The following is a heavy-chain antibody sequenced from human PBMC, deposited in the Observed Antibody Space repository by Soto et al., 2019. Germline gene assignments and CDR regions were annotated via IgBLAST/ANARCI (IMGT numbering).Heavy chain of an antibody. D-gene: IGHD3-22*01. Sequence: SETLSLTCNVSGAYVTTYYWSWIRQSPGKGLEWIGYISNSGNTNYNPSLKSRVTISLDTSKNHFSLKMRSVTAADTAVYYCARDYYDSSGYEKYNWFDPWGQGTLVTVSS. CDR2: ISNSGNT. V-gene: IGHV4-59*02. CDR1: GAYVTTYY. CDR3: ARDYYDSSGYEKYNWFDP. J-gene: IGHJ5*02.